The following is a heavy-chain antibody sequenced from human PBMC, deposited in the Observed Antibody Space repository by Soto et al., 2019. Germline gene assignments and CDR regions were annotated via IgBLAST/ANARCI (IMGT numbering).Heavy chain of an antibody. V-gene: IGHV3-21*01. CDR3: ARDYSEYYYYGMDV. D-gene: IGHD4-4*01. Sequence: GGSLRLSCAASGFTFSSYSMNWVREAPGKGLEWVSSISSSSSYIYYADSVKGRFTISRDNAKNSLYLQMNSLRAEDTAVYYCARDYSEYYYYGMDVWGQGTTVTVSS. CDR2: ISSSSSYI. J-gene: IGHJ6*02. CDR1: GFTFSSYS.